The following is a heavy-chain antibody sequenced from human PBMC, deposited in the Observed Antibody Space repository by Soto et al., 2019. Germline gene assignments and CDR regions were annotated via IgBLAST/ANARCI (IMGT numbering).Heavy chain of an antibody. D-gene: IGHD6-6*01. Sequence: ETLYLTCTVSGGSISSYYWSWIRQPPGKGLEXIGYXXXSXSXXXNXXXXSRVTISVDTSKNQFSLKLSSVTAADTAAYYCARGVIAARRNHWFDPWGQGTLVT. J-gene: IGHJ5*02. CDR2: XXXSXSX. CDR1: GGSISSYY. CDR3: ARGVIAARRNHWFDP. V-gene: IGHV4-59*01.